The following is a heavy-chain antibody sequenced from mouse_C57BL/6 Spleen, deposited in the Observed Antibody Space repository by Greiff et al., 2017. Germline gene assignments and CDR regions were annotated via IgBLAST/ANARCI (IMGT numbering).Heavy chain of an antibody. CDR2: ISDGGSYT. CDR1: GFTFSSYA. J-gene: IGHJ4*01. V-gene: IGHV5-4*03. Sequence: EVTLVESGGCLVKPGGSLKLSCAASGFTFSSYAMSWVRQTPEKRLEWVATISDGGSYTYYPDNVKGRFTISRDNAKNNLYLQMSHLKSEDTAMYYCASSYYYAMDYWGQGTSVTVSS. CDR3: ASSYYYAMDY.